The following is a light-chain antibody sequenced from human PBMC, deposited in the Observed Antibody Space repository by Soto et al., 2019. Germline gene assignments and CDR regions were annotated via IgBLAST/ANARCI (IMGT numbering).Light chain of an antibody. CDR3: QQYGSSLSIT. Sequence: EIVLTQSPGTLSLSQGERATLSCRASQSVSSSYLAWYQQKPGQAPRLLIYGASSRATGIPDRFSGSGSGTDFTLTISRLEPEDFAVYYCQQYGSSLSITFGQGTRLEIK. V-gene: IGKV3-20*01. J-gene: IGKJ5*01. CDR2: GAS. CDR1: QSVSSSY.